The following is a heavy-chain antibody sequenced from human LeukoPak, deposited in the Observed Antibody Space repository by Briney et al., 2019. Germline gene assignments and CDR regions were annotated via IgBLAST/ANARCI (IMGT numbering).Heavy chain of an antibody. D-gene: IGHD3-10*01. V-gene: IGHV3-15*01. J-gene: IGHJ5*02. CDR1: GSTFTNAW. Sequence: SGGSLRLPCAASGSTFTNAWMYWVRQAPGKGLEWVGRIKSKTDGGTSDYAAPVTGRFTISRDDSKSTLYLEMNSLKTEDTGVYYCSTLWYGAWGQGTLVTVSS. CDR2: IKSKTDGGTS. CDR3: STLWYGA.